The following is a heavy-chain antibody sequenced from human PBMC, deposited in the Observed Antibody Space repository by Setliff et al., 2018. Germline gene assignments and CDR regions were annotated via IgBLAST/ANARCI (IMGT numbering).Heavy chain of an antibody. D-gene: IGHD3-16*01. CDR3: ARERAGGRGFTFGAIYYYYGMDV. J-gene: IGHJ6*02. CDR1: GYTFTSYY. V-gene: IGHV1-46*01. CDR2: INPKNGGA. Sequence: ASVKVSCKASGYTFTSYYIHWVRQAPGQGLEWMGVINPKNGGATYPQNLQGRVTMTRDTSMSTVYMELGSLRFEDTAVYYSARERAGGRGFTFGAIYYYYGMDVWGQGTTVTVSS.